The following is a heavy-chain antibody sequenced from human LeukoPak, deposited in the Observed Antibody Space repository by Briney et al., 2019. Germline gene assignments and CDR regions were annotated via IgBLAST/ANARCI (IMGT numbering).Heavy chain of an antibody. CDR2: IYYTVNT. CDR1: GGSISNSF. Sequence: PSGTLSLTCTVSGGSISNSFWSWIRQPPGKGLEWIAYIYYTVNTKYNPSLKSRVTISVDTSKNQFSLRLSSVTAADTAVYYCARDSGSSPTFDYWGQGTLVTVSS. J-gene: IGHJ4*02. D-gene: IGHD1-26*01. CDR3: ARDSGSSPTFDY. V-gene: IGHV4-59*01.